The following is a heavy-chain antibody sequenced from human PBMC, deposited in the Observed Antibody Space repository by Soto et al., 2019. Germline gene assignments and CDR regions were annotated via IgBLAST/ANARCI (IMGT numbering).Heavy chain of an antibody. Sequence: PGESLKISCKGSGYSFTSYWISWVRQMPGKGLEWMGRIDPSDSYTNYSPSFQGHVTISADKSISTAYLQWSSPKASDTAMYYCARHYGSSGYKTVFDIWAQGTMVTVPS. J-gene: IGHJ3*02. CDR1: GYSFTSYW. CDR2: IDPSDSYT. CDR3: ARHYGSSGYKTVFDI. D-gene: IGHD3-22*01. V-gene: IGHV5-10-1*01.